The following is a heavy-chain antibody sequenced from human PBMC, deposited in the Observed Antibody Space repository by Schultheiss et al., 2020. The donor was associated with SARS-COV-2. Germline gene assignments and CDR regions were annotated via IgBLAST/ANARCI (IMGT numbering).Heavy chain of an antibody. J-gene: IGHJ4*02. CDR3: AKDQTMVRGVIPDY. CDR1: GFTFSSYW. CDR2: IKQDGSEK. V-gene: IGHV3-7*01. Sequence: GGSLRLSCAASGFTFSSYWMSWVRQAPGKGLEWVANIKQDGSEKYYVDSVKGRFTISGDNAKNSLYLQMNSLRAEDTAVYYCAKDQTMVRGVIPDYWGQGTLVTVS. D-gene: IGHD3-10*01.